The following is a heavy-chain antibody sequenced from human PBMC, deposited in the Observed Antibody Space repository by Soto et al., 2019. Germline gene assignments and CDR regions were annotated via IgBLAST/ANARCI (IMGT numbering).Heavy chain of an antibody. CDR2: INHSGST. V-gene: IGHV4-34*01. CDR3: ARGGYRIAARQNWYFEL. Sequence: SETLSLTCAVYGGSFSGYYWSWIRQPPGKGLEWIGEINHSGSTNYNPSLKSRVTISVDTSKNQFSLKLSSVTAADTAVYYCARGGYRIAARQNWYFELGGRGNMVTVS. D-gene: IGHD6-6*01. J-gene: IGHJ2*01. CDR1: GGSFSGYY.